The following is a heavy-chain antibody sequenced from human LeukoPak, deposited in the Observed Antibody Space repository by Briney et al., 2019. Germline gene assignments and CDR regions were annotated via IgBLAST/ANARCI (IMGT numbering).Heavy chain of an antibody. J-gene: IGHJ4*02. V-gene: IGHV3-74*01. D-gene: IGHD5-18*01. CDR2: INSDGSST. CDR3: ARGTAMVRFDY. Sequence: GRSLRLSCAASGFTFSSYTMHWVRQAPGKGLVWVSRINSDGSSTSYADSVKGRFTISRDNAKNTLYLQMNSLRAEDTAVYYCARGTAMVRFDYWGQGTLVTVSS. CDR1: GFTFSSYT.